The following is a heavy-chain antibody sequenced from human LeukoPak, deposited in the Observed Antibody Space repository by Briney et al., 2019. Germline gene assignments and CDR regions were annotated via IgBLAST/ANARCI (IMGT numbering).Heavy chain of an antibody. J-gene: IGHJ1*01. CDR1: GGSMNTYY. CDR3: TRGAVTDHGDGQYFQY. CDR2: VHTSVGP. Sequence: SETLSVTCTVAGGSMNTYYWTWISQTARGGIEWLGRVHTSVGPAYNPSLRSRLTVSADTSKNQVSLKLTSVRAEDTAVYYCTRGAVTDHGDGQYFQYWGQGTLVTVSS. D-gene: IGHD2-21*02. V-gene: IGHV4-4*07.